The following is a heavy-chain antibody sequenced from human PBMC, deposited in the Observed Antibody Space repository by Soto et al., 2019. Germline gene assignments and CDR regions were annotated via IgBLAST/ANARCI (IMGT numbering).Heavy chain of an antibody. Sequence: PSETLSLTCTVSGGSISSYYWSWIRQPPGKGLEWIGYIYYSGSTNYNPSLKSRVTISVDTSKNQFSLKLSSVTAADTAVYYCARYSGFDPVVADYWGQGTLVTVSS. CDR2: IYYSGST. CDR3: ARYSGFDPVVADY. J-gene: IGHJ4*02. D-gene: IGHD2-2*01. CDR1: GGSISSYY. V-gene: IGHV4-59*01.